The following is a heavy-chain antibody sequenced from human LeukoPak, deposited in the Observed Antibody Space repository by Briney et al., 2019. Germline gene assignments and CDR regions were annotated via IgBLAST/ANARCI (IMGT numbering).Heavy chain of an antibody. Sequence: ASVKVSCKASGYIFTDYYMHWVRQAPGQELGWMGRINPNSGGTNYAQKFQGRVTMTRDTSISTAYMELSRLRSDDTAVYYCARDRKYYYDSSGYYLGLYYYYYYMDVWGKGTTVTVSS. CDR1: GYIFTDYY. CDR3: ARDRKYYYDSSGYYLGLYYYYYYMDV. V-gene: IGHV1/OR15-1*04. D-gene: IGHD3-22*01. CDR2: INPNSGGT. J-gene: IGHJ6*03.